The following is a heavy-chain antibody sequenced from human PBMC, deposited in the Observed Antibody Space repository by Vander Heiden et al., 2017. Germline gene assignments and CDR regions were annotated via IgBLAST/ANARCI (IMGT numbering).Heavy chain of an antibody. D-gene: IGHD4-17*01. CDR3: TRDQGDYGDSPNFDY. CDR2: IRSKAYGGTT. Sequence: EVHLVVSLGGLVKPGRSLRLSCTASGFTFASYAMSWFRQAPGEGLEWVGFIRSKAYGGTTEYAESVKGRFTISRDDSKSIAYLQMNSKKTEDTAVYYCTRDQGDYGDSPNFDYWGQGTLVTVSS. J-gene: IGHJ4*02. CDR1: GFTFASYA. V-gene: IGHV3-49*05.